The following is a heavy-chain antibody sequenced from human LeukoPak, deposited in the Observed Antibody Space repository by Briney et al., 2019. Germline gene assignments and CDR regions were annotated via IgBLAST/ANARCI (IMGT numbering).Heavy chain of an antibody. D-gene: IGHD3-3*01. Sequence: TSETLSLTCTVSGGSISSSSYYWGWIRQPPGKGLEWIGSIYYSGSTYYNPSLKSRVTISVDTSKNQFSLKLSSVTAADTAVYYCARAIRDDFWSGPSRNWFDPWGQGTLVTVSS. CDR1: GGSISSSSYY. CDR2: IYYSGST. CDR3: ARAIRDDFWSGPSRNWFDP. J-gene: IGHJ5*02. V-gene: IGHV4-39*07.